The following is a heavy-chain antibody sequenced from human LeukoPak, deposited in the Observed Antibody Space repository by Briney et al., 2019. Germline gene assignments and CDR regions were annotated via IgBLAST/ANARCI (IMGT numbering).Heavy chain of an antibody. CDR3: ARGRIAAAGTDDSSGYYYPKYFDY. J-gene: IGHJ4*02. CDR1: GGSFSGYY. CDR2: INHSGST. Sequence: PSETLSLTCAVYGGSFSGYYWSWIRQPPGKGLEWIGEINHSGSTNYNPSLKSRVTISVDTSKNQFSLKLSSVTAADTAVYYCARGRIAAAGTDDSSGYYYPKYFDYWGQGTLVTVSS. D-gene: IGHD3-22*01. V-gene: IGHV4-34*01.